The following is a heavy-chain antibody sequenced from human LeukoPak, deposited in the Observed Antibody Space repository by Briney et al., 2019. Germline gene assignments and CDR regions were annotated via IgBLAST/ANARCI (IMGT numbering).Heavy chain of an antibody. D-gene: IGHD6-13*01. J-gene: IGHJ4*02. CDR2: INHSGST. CDR3: ARGQQLANFDY. Sequence: PSETLSLTCAVYGGSFSGYYWSWIRQPPGKGLEWIGEINHSGSTNYNPSLKSRVTISVDRSKNQFSLKLSSVTAADTVVYYCARGQQLANFDYWGQGTLVTVSS. CDR1: GGSFSGYY. V-gene: IGHV4-34*01.